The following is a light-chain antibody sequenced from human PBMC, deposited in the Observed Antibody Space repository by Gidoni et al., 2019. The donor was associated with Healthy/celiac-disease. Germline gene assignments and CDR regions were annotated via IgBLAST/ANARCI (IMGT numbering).Light chain of an antibody. J-gene: IGKJ2*01. V-gene: IGKV1-39*01. CDR1: QSISSY. CDR3: QQSYSTPYT. CDR2: AAS. Sequence: DVRMRQSPSSLSASVGDRVTITCRASQSISSYLNWYQQKPGKAPKLLIYAASSLQSGVPSRFSGSGSGTDFTLTISSLQPEDFATYYCQQSYSTPYTFGQGTKLEIK.